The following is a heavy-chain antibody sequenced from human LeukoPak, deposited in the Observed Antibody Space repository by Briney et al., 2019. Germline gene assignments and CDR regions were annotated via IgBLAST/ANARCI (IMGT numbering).Heavy chain of an antibody. J-gene: IGHJ6*03. V-gene: IGHV1-69*05. CDR3: AREGYYDFYYYMDV. D-gene: IGHD3-3*01. Sequence: AASVKVSCKASGGTFSSYAIGWVRQAPGQGLEWMGRIIPIFGTANYAQKFQGRVTITTDESTSTAYMELSSLRSEDTAVYYCAREGYYDFYYYMDVWGKGTTVTVSS. CDR2: IIPIFGTA. CDR1: GGTFSSYA.